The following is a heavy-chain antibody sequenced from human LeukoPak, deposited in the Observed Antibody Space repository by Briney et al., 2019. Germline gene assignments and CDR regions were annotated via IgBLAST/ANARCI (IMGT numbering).Heavy chain of an antibody. Sequence: ASVKVSCKASGYPFTGYYILWVRQAPGQGLECVGWINPHSGVTTYAQNLQGRVTMTRDTSISTAYLELSGLKSDDTAVYYCARNYGSGDFDLWGQGTLVTVSS. D-gene: IGHD3-10*01. V-gene: IGHV1-2*02. J-gene: IGHJ4*02. CDR2: INPHSGVT. CDR1: GYPFTGYY. CDR3: ARNYGSGDFDL.